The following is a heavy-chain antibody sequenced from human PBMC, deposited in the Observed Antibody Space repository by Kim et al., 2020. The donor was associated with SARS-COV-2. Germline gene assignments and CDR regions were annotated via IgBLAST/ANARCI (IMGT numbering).Heavy chain of an antibody. D-gene: IGHD4-17*01. Sequence: SETLSLTCTVSGGSISSSSYYWGWIRQPPGKGLEWIGSIYYSGSTYYNPSLKSRVTISVDTSKNQFSLKLSSVTAADTAVYYCAREPPPVEDYGDYVPGAVDYWGQGTLVTVSS. CDR2: IYYSGST. J-gene: IGHJ4*02. CDR3: AREPPPVEDYGDYVPGAVDY. V-gene: IGHV4-39*07. CDR1: GGSISSSSYY.